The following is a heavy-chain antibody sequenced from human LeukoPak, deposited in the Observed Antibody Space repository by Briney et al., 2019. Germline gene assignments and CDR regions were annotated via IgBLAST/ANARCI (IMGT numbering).Heavy chain of an antibody. D-gene: IGHD3-16*01. J-gene: IGHJ4*02. CDR2: INHSGST. CDR3: ARSLYAVGFDY. V-gene: IGHV4-34*01. Sequence: SETLSLTCAVYGGSFSGYYWSWIRQPPGKGLEWIGEINHSGSTNCNPSLKSRVTISVDTSKNQFSLKLSSVTAADTAVYYCARSLYAVGFDYWGQGTLVTVSS. CDR1: GGSFSGYY.